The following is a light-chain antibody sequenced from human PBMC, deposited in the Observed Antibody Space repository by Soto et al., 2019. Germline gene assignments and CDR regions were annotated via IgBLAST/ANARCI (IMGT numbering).Light chain of an antibody. J-gene: IGKJ1*01. V-gene: IGKV1-5*03. CDR2: KAS. CDR3: QQYGNDSWT. CDR1: QTISSW. Sequence: DIQMTQSPSTLSASVGDRVIITCRASQTISSWLAWYQQKPGKAPNLLIYKASALKSGVPSRFSGSGSGTEFPLTIRTLQPDDFATYYCQQYGNDSWTFGQGTKVEIK.